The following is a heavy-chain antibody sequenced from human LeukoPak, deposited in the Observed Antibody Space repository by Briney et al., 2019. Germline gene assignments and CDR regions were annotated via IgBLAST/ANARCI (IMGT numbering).Heavy chain of an antibody. CDR3: AKGDITMIPD. Sequence: GGSLRLSCAASGFTVSNSYMSWVRQAPGKGLERVSVIYSGGSTYYADSVKGRFTISRDNSKNTLYLQMNSLRAEDTAVYYCAKGDITMIPDWGQGTLVTVSS. CDR1: GFTVSNSY. J-gene: IGHJ4*02. V-gene: IGHV3-53*01. CDR2: IYSGGST. D-gene: IGHD3-22*01.